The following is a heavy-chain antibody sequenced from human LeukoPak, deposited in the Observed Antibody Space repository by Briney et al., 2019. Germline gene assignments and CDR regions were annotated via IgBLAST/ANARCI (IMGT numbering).Heavy chain of an antibody. CDR2: ISWDGGST. D-gene: IGHD6-19*01. CDR3: AKDIYRDSPRGWYSY. J-gene: IGHJ4*02. CDR1: GFTFDDYA. V-gene: IGHV3-43*02. Sequence: GGSLRLSCAASGFTFDDYAMHWVRQAPGKGLEWVSLISWDGGSTYYADSVKGRFTISRDNSKNSLYLQMNSLRTEDTALYYCAKDIYRDSPRGWYSYWGQGTLVTVSS.